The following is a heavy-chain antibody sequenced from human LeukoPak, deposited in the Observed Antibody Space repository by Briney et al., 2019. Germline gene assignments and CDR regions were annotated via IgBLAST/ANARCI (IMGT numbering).Heavy chain of an antibody. J-gene: IGHJ4*02. D-gene: IGHD4-11*01. CDR2: IYPGDSDT. Sequence: GESLKISCKGSGYNFTSYWIGWVRQMPGKGLEWMGIIYPGDSDTRYSPSFQGQVTISADKSISTAYLQWSSLKASDTAMYYCARLPTTVTTFDYFDYWGQGTLVTVSS. CDR1: GYNFTSYW. V-gene: IGHV5-51*01. CDR3: ARLPTTVTTFDYFDY.